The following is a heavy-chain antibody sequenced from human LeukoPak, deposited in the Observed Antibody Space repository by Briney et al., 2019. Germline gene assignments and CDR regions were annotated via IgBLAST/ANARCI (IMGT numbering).Heavy chain of an antibody. Sequence: SETLSLTCAVYGGSFSGYYWRWIRQPPGKGLEWIGEIKHRGSNNYNPSLKGPVTISVDTSNNRFSLKLTSVTAADTAVYYCDLARYTYGTYFDYWGQGTLVTVSS. CDR3: DLARYTYGTYFDY. CDR1: GGSFSGYY. J-gene: IGHJ4*02. V-gene: IGHV4-34*01. CDR2: IKHRGSN. D-gene: IGHD5-18*01.